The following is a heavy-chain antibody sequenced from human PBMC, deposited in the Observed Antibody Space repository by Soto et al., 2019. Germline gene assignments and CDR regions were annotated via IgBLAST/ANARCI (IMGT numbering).Heavy chain of an antibody. V-gene: IGHV1-18*01. D-gene: IGHD5-12*01. CDR2: ISTYSGDT. CDR1: GYTFFTYD. CDR3: ARHHGPTTSENWFDP. J-gene: IGHJ5*02. Sequence: ASVKVSCKASGYTFFTYDISWVRQAPGQGLQWMGWISTYSGDTKYAQKFQGRVTMTTDTSTTTAYLELRSLRSDDTAVYYCARHHGPTTSENWFDPWGQGTLVTVSS.